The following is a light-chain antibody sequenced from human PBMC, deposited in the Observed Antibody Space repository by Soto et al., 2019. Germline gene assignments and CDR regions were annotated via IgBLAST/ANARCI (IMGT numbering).Light chain of an antibody. CDR3: AAWDDSLSGLNYV. CDR2: RNS. Sequence: QSVLTQPPSASGTPGQSVTISCSGSSSNIGSGYVFWYQQLPGTAPKLLIYRNSRRPSGVPDRFSGSKSGTSASLAISGLRSEDEAEYFCAAWDDSLSGLNYVFGTGTKVTVL. J-gene: IGLJ1*01. V-gene: IGLV1-47*01. CDR1: SSNIGSGY.